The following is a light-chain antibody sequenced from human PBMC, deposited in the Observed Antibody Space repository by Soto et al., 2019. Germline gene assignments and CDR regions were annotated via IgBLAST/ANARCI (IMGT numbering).Light chain of an antibody. CDR2: DAS. V-gene: IGKV3-11*01. J-gene: IGKJ4*01. CDR1: QSVSSY. Sequence: EIVLTQSPATLSLSPGERATLSCRASQSVSSYLAWYQQKPGQAPRLLIYDASNRATGIPARFSGSGSGTDFTLTISGLEPGDFAVYYCQQRSNQGLTFGGGTKVEIK. CDR3: QQRSNQGLT.